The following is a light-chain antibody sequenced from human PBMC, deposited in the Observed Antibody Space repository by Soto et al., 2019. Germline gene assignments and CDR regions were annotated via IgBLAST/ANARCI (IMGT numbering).Light chain of an antibody. CDR2: GTS. Sequence: EIVLTQSPGTLSLSPGERATLSCRASQSVTSHYLAWYPQKPGQAPRLLVYGTSSRATGIPDRFSGSGSGTDFTLTISRLEPEDFAVYYCQQYGGSPPNTFGQGTKLEIK. CDR3: QQYGGSPPNT. CDR1: QSVTSHY. V-gene: IGKV3-20*01. J-gene: IGKJ2*01.